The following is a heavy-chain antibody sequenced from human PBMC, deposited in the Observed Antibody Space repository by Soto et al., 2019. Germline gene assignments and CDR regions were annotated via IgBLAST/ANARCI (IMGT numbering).Heavy chain of an antibody. CDR2: INHLGSI. J-gene: IGHJ6*03. Sequence: PSGALSLPCVFPGRSLSDTFWSWIRQPRGMAVEWSGEINHLGSINYNPSLKSRVTMAVDTSKNHFSLTLHSVTAAATANYSCERGGISHWAYFYYMDVWDRGTTVTVSS. CDR3: ERGGISHWAYFYYMDV. V-gene: IGHV4-34*01. CDR1: GRSLSDTF. D-gene: IGHD2-21*01.